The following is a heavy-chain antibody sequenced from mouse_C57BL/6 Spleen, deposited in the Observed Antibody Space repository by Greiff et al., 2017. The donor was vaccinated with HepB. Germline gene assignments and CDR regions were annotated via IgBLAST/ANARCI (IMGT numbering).Heavy chain of an antibody. CDR2: IYPGDGDT. V-gene: IGHV1-80*01. J-gene: IGHJ2*01. D-gene: IGHD1-1*01. CDR3: ARSGTTVVNY. CDR1: GYAFSSYW. Sequence: VKLVESGAELVKPGASVKISCKASGYAFSSYWMNWVKQRPGKGLEWIGQIYPGDGDTNYNGKFKGKATLTADKSSSTAYMQLSSLTSEDSAVYFCARSGTTVVNYWGQGTTLTVSS.